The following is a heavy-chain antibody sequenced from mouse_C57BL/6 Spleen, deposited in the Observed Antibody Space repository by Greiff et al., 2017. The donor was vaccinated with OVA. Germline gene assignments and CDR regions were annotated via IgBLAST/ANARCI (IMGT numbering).Heavy chain of an antibody. J-gene: IGHJ4*01. CDR3: ARDGTHYYAMDY. D-gene: IGHD2-1*01. Sequence: EVNVVESGGGLVKPGGSLKLSCAASGFTFSDYGMHWVRQAPEKGLEWVAYISSGSSTIYYADTVKGRFTISRDNAKNTLFLQMTSLRSEDTAMYYCARDGTHYYAMDYWGQGTSVTVSS. CDR2: ISSGSSTI. V-gene: IGHV5-17*01. CDR1: GFTFSDYG.